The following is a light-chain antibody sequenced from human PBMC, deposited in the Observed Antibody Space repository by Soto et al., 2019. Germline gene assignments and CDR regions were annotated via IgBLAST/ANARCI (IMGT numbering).Light chain of an antibody. CDR1: HSLLHSDGFNY. CDR2: LGS. V-gene: IGKV2-28*01. J-gene: IGKJ1*01. CDR3: MQALQITRT. Sequence: MTPSPLSLPVTRVDRASISFSSSHSLLHSDGFNYLDWYLQKPGQSPQLLIYLGSTRASGVPDRFSGSGSGTDFTLKISRVEAEDVGTYYCMQALQITRTFGQGTKVDIK.